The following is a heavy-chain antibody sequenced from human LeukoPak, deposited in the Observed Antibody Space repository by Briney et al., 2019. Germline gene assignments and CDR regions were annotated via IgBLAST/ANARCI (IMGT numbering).Heavy chain of an antibody. D-gene: IGHD3-10*01. V-gene: IGHV3-49*04. J-gene: IGHJ6*03. CDR1: GFTFGDYA. CDR2: IRSKAYGGTT. CDR3: TRGGIIYYYMDV. Sequence: GGSLRLSCTASGFTFGDYAMSWVRQAPGKGLEWVGFIRSKAYGGTTEYAASVKGRFTISRDDSKSIAYLQMNSLKTEGTAVYYCTRGGIIYYYMDVWGKGTTVTVSS.